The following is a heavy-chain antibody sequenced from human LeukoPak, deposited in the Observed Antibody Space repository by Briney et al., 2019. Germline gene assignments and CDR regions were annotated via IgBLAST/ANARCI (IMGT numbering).Heavy chain of an antibody. V-gene: IGHV4-59*01. CDR2: IYYIGST. Sequence: SGTLSLTCAVSGGSISSYYWSWIRQPPGKGLEWIGYIYYIGSTNYNPSVKSRVTISVDTSKNQFSLKLSSVTAADTAVYYCARGTIAVHAGRFDYWGQGILVTVPS. CDR1: GGSISSYY. D-gene: IGHD2-21*01. CDR3: ARGTIAVHAGRFDY. J-gene: IGHJ4*02.